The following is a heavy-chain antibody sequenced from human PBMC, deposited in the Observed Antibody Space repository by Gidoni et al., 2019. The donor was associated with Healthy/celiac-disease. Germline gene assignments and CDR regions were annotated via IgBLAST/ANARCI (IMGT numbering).Heavy chain of an antibody. D-gene: IGHD3-22*01. CDR3: AKMDDSSGYYLDY. CDR2: IRGSGGST. J-gene: IGHJ4*02. Sequence: EVQLLESGGGLVQPGGSLRLSCAASGFTSSSYAMSWVRQAPGKGLEWVSSIRGSGGSTYYADSVKGRFTISSDNSKNTLYLKMNSLRAEDTAVYYCAKMDDSSGYYLDYWGQGTLVTVSS. CDR1: GFTSSSYA. V-gene: IGHV3-23*01.